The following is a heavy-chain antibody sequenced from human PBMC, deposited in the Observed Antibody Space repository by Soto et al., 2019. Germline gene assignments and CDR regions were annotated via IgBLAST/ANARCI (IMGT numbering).Heavy chain of an antibody. V-gene: IGHV1-2*02. J-gene: IGHJ3*02. D-gene: IGHD5-18*01. CDR2: INPNSGGT. Sequence: ASVKVSCKASGYTFTGYYMHWVRQAPGQGLEWMGWINPNSGGTNYAQKFQGRVTMTRDTSISTAYMELSRLRSDDTAAYYCARVNRGYSYGDAFDIWGQGTMVTVSS. CDR1: GYTFTGYY. CDR3: ARVNRGYSYGDAFDI.